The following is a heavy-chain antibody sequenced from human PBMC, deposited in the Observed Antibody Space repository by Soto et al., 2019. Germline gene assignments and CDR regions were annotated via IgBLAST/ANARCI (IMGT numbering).Heavy chain of an antibody. V-gene: IGHV3-64*01. CDR2: LSSDGLTA. CDR1: GFTFSRYI. Sequence: EVRLLESGGGLVQPGGSLRLSCAASGFTFSRYIMHWVRQAPGKGLEYVSALSSDGLTAYYANSVKGRFSISRDNSKSMLYLQMGSLRTEDLAFYYCAREDGTGDSCNHAFDYWGQGTLVTVSS. D-gene: IGHD7-27*01. CDR3: AREDGTGDSCNHAFDY. J-gene: IGHJ4*02.